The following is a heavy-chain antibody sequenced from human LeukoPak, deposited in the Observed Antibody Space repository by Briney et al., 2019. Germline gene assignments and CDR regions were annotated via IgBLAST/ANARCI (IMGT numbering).Heavy chain of an antibody. V-gene: IGHV4-34*01. D-gene: IGHD2-2*01. CDR1: GGSFSGYY. CDR3: ARAGPYCSSTSCYYYYYYYMDV. Sequence: SETLSLTCAVYGGSFSGYYWSWIRQPPGKGLEWIGEINHSGSTNYNPSLKSRVTISVDTSKNHFSLKLSSVTAADTAVYYCARAGPYCSSTSCYYYYYYYMDVWGKGTTVTVSS. CDR2: INHSGST. J-gene: IGHJ6*03.